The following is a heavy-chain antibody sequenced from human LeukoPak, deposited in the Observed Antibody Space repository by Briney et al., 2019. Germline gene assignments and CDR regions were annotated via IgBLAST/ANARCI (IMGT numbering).Heavy chain of an antibody. V-gene: IGHV1-2*06. Sequence: ASVKVSCKASGYTFTGYYVHWVRQAPGQGLEWMGRINPNSGGTNYAQKFQGRVTMTRDTSISTAYMELSRLRSDDTAVYYCARDVGTYYYDSSGYLFDYWGQGTLVTVSS. CDR3: ARDVGTYYYDSSGYLFDY. CDR1: GYTFTGYY. D-gene: IGHD3-22*01. CDR2: INPNSGGT. J-gene: IGHJ4*02.